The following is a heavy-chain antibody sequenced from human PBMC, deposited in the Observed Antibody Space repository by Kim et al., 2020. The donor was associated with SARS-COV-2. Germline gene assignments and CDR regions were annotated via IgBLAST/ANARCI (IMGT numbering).Heavy chain of an antibody. Sequence: GGSLRLSCAASGFTFSSYGMHWVRQAPGKGLEWVAVIWYDGSNKYYADSVKGRFTISRDNSKNTLYLQMNSLRAEDTAVYYCAKDVHSRGSGSDGWGQGTLVTVSS. CDR3: AKDVHSRGSGSDG. CDR2: IWYDGSNK. V-gene: IGHV3-33*06. D-gene: IGHD3-10*01. J-gene: IGHJ4*02. CDR1: GFTFSSYG.